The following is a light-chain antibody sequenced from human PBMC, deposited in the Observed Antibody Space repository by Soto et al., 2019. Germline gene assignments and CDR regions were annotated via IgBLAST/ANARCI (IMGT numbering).Light chain of an antibody. Sequence: QSVLTQPHSVSGAPGQRVTISCTGSSSNIGAGYDVHWYQQFPGTTPKFLIYGNTNRPSGVPDRFSASKSRTSASLDITGLQAEDDAEYFCQSYDSSLTVVFGGGTKLTV. J-gene: IGLJ2*01. CDR2: GNT. CDR1: SSNIGAGYD. V-gene: IGLV1-40*01. CDR3: QSYDSSLTVV.